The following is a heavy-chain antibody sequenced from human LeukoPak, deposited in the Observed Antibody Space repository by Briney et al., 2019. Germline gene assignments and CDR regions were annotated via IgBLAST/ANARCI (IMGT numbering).Heavy chain of an antibody. CDR1: GFTFSSYE. D-gene: IGHD3-22*01. Sequence: GGSLRLSCAASGFTFSSYEMNWVRQAPGKGLEWVSYISSSGSTIYYADSVKGRFTISRDNAKNSLYLQMNSLRAEDTAVYYCAPTPYDSSGYPFDYWGQGTLVTVSS. J-gene: IGHJ4*02. CDR2: ISSSGSTI. V-gene: IGHV3-48*03. CDR3: APTPYDSSGYPFDY.